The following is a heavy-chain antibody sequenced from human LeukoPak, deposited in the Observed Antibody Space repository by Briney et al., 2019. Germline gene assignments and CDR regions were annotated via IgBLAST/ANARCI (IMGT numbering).Heavy chain of an antibody. CDR1: GFTFSNYA. D-gene: IGHD6-13*01. CDR2: IYSGGST. V-gene: IGHV3-53*01. J-gene: IGHJ3*02. Sequence: TGGSLRLSCGASGFTFSNYAMSWVRQAPGKGLEWVSVIYSGGSTYYADSVKGRFTISRDNSKNTLYLQMNSLRAEDTAVYYCARPSRYSSSWYDAFDIWGQGTMVTVSS. CDR3: ARPSRYSSSWYDAFDI.